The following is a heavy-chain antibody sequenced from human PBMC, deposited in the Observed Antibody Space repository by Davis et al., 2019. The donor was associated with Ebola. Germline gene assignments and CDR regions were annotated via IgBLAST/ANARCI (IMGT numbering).Heavy chain of an antibody. CDR2: IYYSGST. D-gene: IGHD6-13*01. CDR1: GGSISSYY. V-gene: IGHV4-59*13. J-gene: IGHJ4*02. Sequence: SETLSLTCTVSGGSISSYYWSWIRQPPGKGLEWIGYIYYSGSTNYNPSLKSRVTISVDTSKNQFSLKLSSVTAADTAVYYCATRIAAAGTIRADYWGQGTLVTVSS. CDR3: ATRIAAAGTIRADY.